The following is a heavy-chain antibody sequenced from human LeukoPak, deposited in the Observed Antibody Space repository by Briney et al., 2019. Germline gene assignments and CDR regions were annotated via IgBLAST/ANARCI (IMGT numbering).Heavy chain of an antibody. CDR2: INHSGST. J-gene: IGHJ4*02. D-gene: IGHD5-24*01. CDR1: GGSFSGYY. V-gene: IGHV4-34*01. Sequence: PSETLSLTCAVYGGSFSGYYWSWIRQPPGKGLEWIGEINHSGSTNYNPSLKRRVTISVDTSKNQFSLKLSSVTAADTAVYYCARASREVDYWGQGTLVTVSS. CDR3: ARASREVDY.